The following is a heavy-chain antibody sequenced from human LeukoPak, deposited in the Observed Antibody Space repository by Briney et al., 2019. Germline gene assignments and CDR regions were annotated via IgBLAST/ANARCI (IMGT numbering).Heavy chain of an antibody. CDR1: GGSISNSNW. V-gene: IGHV4-4*02. Sequence: SETLSLTCAVSGGSISNSNWWSWVRQPPGKGLEWIGEIYHSGSTNCNPSLKSRVTISVDKSKNKFSLKLSSVIAADTAVYYCARVLAAAGNNWFDPWGQGTLVTVSS. D-gene: IGHD6-13*01. J-gene: IGHJ5*02. CDR3: ARVLAAAGNNWFDP. CDR2: IYHSGST.